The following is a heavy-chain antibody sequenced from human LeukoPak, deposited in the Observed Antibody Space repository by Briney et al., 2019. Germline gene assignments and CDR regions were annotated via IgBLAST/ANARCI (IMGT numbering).Heavy chain of an antibody. CDR2: IYPGDSDT. CDR1: GYSFTSYW. J-gene: IGHJ3*02. CDR3: ARQGCSSTSCYAFDI. D-gene: IGHD2-2*01. V-gene: IGHV5-51*01. Sequence: GESLQISCKGSGYSFTSYWIGWVRQMPGKGLEWMGIIYPGDSDTRYSPSFQGQVTISADKSISTAYLQWSGLKASDTAMYYCARQGCSSTSCYAFDIWGQGTMVTVSS.